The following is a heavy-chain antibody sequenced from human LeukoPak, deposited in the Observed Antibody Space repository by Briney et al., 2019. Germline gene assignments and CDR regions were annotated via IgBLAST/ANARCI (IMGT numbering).Heavy chain of an antibody. Sequence: QPGGSLRLSCSASGFTFSSYAMLWVRQAPGKGLEYVSTISSNGGSTYYADSVKGRFTISRENSKNTLYLQMSSLRAEDTAVYYCVKGGIVVLISAFDIWGQGTMVTVSS. CDR3: VKGGIVVLISAFDI. J-gene: IGHJ3*02. CDR2: ISSNGGST. CDR1: GFTFSSYA. V-gene: IGHV3-64D*06. D-gene: IGHD3-22*01.